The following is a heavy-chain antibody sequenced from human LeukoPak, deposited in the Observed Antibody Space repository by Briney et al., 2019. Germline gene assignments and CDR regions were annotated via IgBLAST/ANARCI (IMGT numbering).Heavy chain of an antibody. CDR2: ISYDGSNK. CDR1: GFTFSSYG. D-gene: IGHD2-2*01. CDR3: AKGGVPAAYTHIFDI. J-gene: IGHJ3*02. Sequence: GGSLRLSCAASGFTFSSYGMHWVRQAPGKGLEWVAVISYDGSNKYYADSVKGRFTISRDNSKNTLYLQMNSLRVEDTAFYYCAKGGVPAAYTHIFDIWGQGTIVTVSS. V-gene: IGHV3-30*18.